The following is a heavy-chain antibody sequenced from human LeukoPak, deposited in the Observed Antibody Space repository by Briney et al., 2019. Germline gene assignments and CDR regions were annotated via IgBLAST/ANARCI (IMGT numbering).Heavy chain of an antibody. Sequence: GASVKVSCKVSGYTLTELSMHWVRQAPGKGLEWMGGFDPEDGETIYAQKFQGRVTMTEDTSTDTAYMGLSGLRSEDTAVYYCATVGYSSSSKFDYYYYMDVWGKGTTVTVSS. CDR3: ATVGYSSSSKFDYYYYMDV. CDR1: GYTLTELS. V-gene: IGHV1-24*01. CDR2: FDPEDGET. D-gene: IGHD6-6*01. J-gene: IGHJ6*03.